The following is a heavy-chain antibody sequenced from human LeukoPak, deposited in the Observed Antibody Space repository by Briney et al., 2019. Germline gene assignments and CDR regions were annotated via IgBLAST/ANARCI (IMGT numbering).Heavy chain of an antibody. J-gene: IGHJ3*02. CDR3: AREGPITIFGVVIGRRFDI. D-gene: IGHD3-3*01. V-gene: IGHV1-18*01. CDR2: ISAYNGNT. Sequence: WASVKVSCKASGYTFTSYGISWVRQAPGQGLEWMGWISAYNGNTNYAQKLQGRVTMTTDTSTNTAYMELRSLRSDDTAVYYCAREGPITIFGVVIGRRFDIWGQGTMVTVSS. CDR1: GYTFTSYG.